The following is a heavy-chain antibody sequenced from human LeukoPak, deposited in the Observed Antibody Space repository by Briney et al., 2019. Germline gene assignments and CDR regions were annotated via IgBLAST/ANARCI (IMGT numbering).Heavy chain of an antibody. CDR2: IIPIFGTA. CDR3: ARGGDGYTLGRNWFDP. Sequence: ASVKVSCKASGYTFTGYYMHWVRQAPGQGLEWMGGIIPIFGTANYAQKFQGRVTITADESTSTAYMELSSLRSEDTAVYYCARGGDGYTLGRNWFDPWGQGTLVTVSS. J-gene: IGHJ5*02. CDR1: GYTFTGYY. V-gene: IGHV1-69*13. D-gene: IGHD5-24*01.